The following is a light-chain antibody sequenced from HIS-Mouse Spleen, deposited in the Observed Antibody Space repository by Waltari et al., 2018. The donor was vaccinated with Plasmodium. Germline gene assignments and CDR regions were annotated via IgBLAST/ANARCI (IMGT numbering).Light chain of an antibody. J-gene: IGLJ3*02. CDR2: EAS. CDR3: YSTDSSGNHRV. Sequence: SYELTQPPSVSVSPGPTARITCSGDALPNKYAYWYQQKSGQATVLVIYEASKRPPGIPERFSGSSSGTMATLTISGAQVEDEADYYCYSTDSSGNHRVFGGGTKLTVL. V-gene: IGLV3-10*01. CDR1: ALPNKY.